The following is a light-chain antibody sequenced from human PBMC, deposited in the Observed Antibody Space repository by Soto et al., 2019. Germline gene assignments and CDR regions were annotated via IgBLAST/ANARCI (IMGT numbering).Light chain of an antibody. CDR2: EGN. CDR3: CSLAKTQRYV. Sequence: QSALTQPASVSGSPGQSITISCTGTSSDVGSYNLVSWYQHRPGTAPKLLIFEGNQRPSGVSNRFSASKSGNTASLTISGLQSEDEADYSCCSLAKTQRYVFGTGTKVTVL. V-gene: IGLV2-23*01. CDR1: SSDVGSYNL. J-gene: IGLJ1*01.